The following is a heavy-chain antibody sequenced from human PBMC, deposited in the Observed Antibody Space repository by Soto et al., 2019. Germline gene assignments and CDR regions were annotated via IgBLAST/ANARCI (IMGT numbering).Heavy chain of an antibody. CDR2: IYYSGST. CDR3: ARALVSRGYSYGYLDY. CDR1: GGSISSGGYY. Sequence: QVQLQESGPGLVKPSQTLSLTCTVSGGSISSGGYYWSWIRQHPGKGLEWIGYIYYSGSTYYNPSLKSRVTISVDTSKNQFPLKLSSVTAADTAVYYCARALVSRGYSYGYLDYWGQGTLVTVSS. J-gene: IGHJ4*02. V-gene: IGHV4-31*03. D-gene: IGHD5-18*01.